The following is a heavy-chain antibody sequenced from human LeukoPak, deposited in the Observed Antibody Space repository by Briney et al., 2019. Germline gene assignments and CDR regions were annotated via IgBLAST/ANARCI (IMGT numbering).Heavy chain of an antibody. CDR2: ISYDGSNK. CDR3: AKGGGRGYSHGVDY. Sequence: GGSLRLSCAASGFTFSSYGMHWVRQAPGKGLEWVAVISYDGSNKYYADSVKGRFTISRDNSKNTLYLQMNSLRAEDTAVYYCAKGGGRGYSHGVDYWGQGTLVTVSS. D-gene: IGHD5-18*01. J-gene: IGHJ4*02. CDR1: GFTFSSYG. V-gene: IGHV3-30*18.